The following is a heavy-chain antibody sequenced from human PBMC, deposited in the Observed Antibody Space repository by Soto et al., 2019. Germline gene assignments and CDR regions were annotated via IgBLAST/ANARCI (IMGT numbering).Heavy chain of an antibody. CDR3: ACVSYYDFWRGYGFDY. V-gene: IGHV4-59*01. CDR1: GGSISIYY. Sequence: PSETLSLTCTVSGGSISIYYWSWIRQPPGKGLEWIGYIYYSGSTNYNPSLKSRVTISVDTSKNQFSLKLSSVTAADTAVYYYACVSYYDFWRGYGFDYWGQRTLVTVSS. CDR2: IYYSGST. D-gene: IGHD3-3*01. J-gene: IGHJ4*02.